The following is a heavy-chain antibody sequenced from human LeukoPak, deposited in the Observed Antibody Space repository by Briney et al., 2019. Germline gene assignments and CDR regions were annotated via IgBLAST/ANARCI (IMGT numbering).Heavy chain of an antibody. V-gene: IGHV3-7*01. CDR1: EFPFSMYW. D-gene: IGHD1-1*01. CDR2: INQDGSEK. Sequence: GGSLRLSCAASEFPFSMYWMNWVRQAPGKGLEWVANINQDGSEKNYVDSVKGRFTISRDNAKNSLFLQMDSLRAEDTAVYYCARCTTGRTFGSLREIKRSREIDYWGQGTLVTVSS. J-gene: IGHJ4*02. CDR3: ARCTTGRTFGSLREIKRSREIDY.